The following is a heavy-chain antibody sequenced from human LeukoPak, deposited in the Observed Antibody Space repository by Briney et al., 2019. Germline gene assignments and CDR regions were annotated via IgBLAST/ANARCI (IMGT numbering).Heavy chain of an antibody. D-gene: IGHD2-2*01. V-gene: IGHV3-23*01. CDR1: GFTFSSYA. CDR2: ISGSGGST. Sequence: GGSLRLSCAASGFTFSSYAMSWARQAPGKGLEWVSAISGSGGSTYYANSVKGRFTISRDNSKNTLYLQMNSLRAEDTAVYYCAKDADYCSSTSCYDTYFDYWGQGTLVTVSS. CDR3: AKDADYCSSTSCYDTYFDY. J-gene: IGHJ4*02.